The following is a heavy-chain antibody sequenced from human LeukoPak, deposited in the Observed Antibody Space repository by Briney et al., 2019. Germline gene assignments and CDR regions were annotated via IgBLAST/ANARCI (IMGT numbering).Heavy chain of an antibody. CDR3: ARDTYAPRHFLVC. V-gene: IGHV1-69*05. J-gene: IGHJ4*02. CDR1: GGTFSSYA. Sequence: SVKVSCKASGGTFSSYAISWVRQAPGQGLEWMGGIIPIFGTANYAQKFQGRVTITTDESTSTASMELSSLRSEDTAEYYCARDTYAPRHFLVCRGQGALVTVSS. D-gene: IGHD3-16*01. CDR2: IIPIFGTA.